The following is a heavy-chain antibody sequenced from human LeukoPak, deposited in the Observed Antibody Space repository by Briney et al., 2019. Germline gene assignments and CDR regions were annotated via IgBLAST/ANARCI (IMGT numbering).Heavy chain of an antibody. J-gene: IGHJ6*02. CDR1: GGSFSGYY. Sequence: SETLSLTCAVYGGSFSGYYWGWIRQPPGKGLEWIGYIYYSGNTNYNPSLKSRVTISIDTSKNQFSLKLNSVTAADTAVYYCARRAAPPNYGMDVWGQGTTVTVSS. CDR3: ARRAAPPNYGMDV. V-gene: IGHV4-59*08. D-gene: IGHD2-15*01. CDR2: IYYSGNT.